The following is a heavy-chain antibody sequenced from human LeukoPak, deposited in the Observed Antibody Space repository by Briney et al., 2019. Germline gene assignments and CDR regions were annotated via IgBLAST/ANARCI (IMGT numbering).Heavy chain of an antibody. CDR2: IYYSGST. Sequence: SETLSLTCTVSGGSISSSSYYRGWIRQPPGKGLEWIGSIYYSGSTYYNPSLKSRVTISVDTSKNQFSLKLSSVTAADTAVYYCARTPRGYSYGHFDYWGQGTLVTVSS. CDR3: ARTPRGYSYGHFDY. J-gene: IGHJ4*02. D-gene: IGHD5-18*01. CDR1: GGSISSSSYY. V-gene: IGHV4-39*01.